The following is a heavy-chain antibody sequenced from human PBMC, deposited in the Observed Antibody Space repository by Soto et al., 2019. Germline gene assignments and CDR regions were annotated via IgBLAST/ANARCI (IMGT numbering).Heavy chain of an antibody. D-gene: IGHD6-6*01. CDR2: IYYSGST. CDR3: ARGGRKEQLGSYYYYYGMDV. V-gene: IGHV4-59*01. Sequence: SETLSLTCTVSGGSISSYYWSWIRQPPGKGLEWIGYIYYSGSTNYNPSLKSRVTISVDTSKNQFSLKLSSVTAADTAVYYCARGGRKEQLGSYYYYYGMDVWGQGTTVTVSS. J-gene: IGHJ6*02. CDR1: GGSISSYY.